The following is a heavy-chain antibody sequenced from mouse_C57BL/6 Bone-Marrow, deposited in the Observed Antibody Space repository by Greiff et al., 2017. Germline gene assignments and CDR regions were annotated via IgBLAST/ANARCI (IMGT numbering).Heavy chain of an antibody. D-gene: IGHD2-4*01. J-gene: IGHJ1*03. CDR2: IWTGGGT. CDR1: GFSLTSYA. CDR3: ARNSRYDYVWYFDV. V-gene: IGHV2-9-1*01. Sequence: QVQLQQSGPGLVAPSQSLSITCTVSGFSLTSYAISWVRQPPGKGLEWLGVIWTGGGTNYNSALKSRLSISKDNSKSQVFLKMNSLQTDDTARYYCARNSRYDYVWYFDVWGTGTTVTVSS.